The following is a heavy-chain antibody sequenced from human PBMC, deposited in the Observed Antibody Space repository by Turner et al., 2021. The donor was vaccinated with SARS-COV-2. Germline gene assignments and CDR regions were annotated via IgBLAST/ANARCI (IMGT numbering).Heavy chain of an antibody. V-gene: IGHV4-39*01. CDR3: ARLLNPGSYYYYYYGMDV. J-gene: IGHJ6*02. Sequence: LPLQESGPGLVQPSETLSLPCTVHVASLSSSNYYWGWIRQPPGKGLEWIGSIYYSGSTYYNPSLKSRVTISVDTSKNQFSLKLSSVTAADTAVYYCARLLNPGSYYYYYYGMDVWGQGTTVTVSS. D-gene: IGHD3-10*01. CDR1: VASLSSSNYY. CDR2: IYYSGST.